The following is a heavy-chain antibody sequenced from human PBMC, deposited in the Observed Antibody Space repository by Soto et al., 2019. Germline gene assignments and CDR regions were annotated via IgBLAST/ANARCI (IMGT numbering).Heavy chain of an antibody. D-gene: IGHD2-2*01. J-gene: IGHJ1*01. CDR2: ISGRGDSS. CDR3: ANAYCSSTSCRAEYFQH. V-gene: IGHV3-23*01. Sequence: EVQLLESGGGLVQPGGSLRLSCAASGFTFSSYGMSWVRQAPGKGLEWVSAISGRGDSSYYADSVKGRFTISRDNSKNTLYVQMNSLRAEDTAVYYCANAYCSSTSCRAEYFQHWGQGTLVTVSS. CDR1: GFTFSSYG.